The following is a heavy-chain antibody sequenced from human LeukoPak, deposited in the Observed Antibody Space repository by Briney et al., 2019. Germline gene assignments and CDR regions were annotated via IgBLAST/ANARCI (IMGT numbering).Heavy chain of an antibody. D-gene: IGHD1-26*01. V-gene: IGHV3-66*02. CDR1: GFTVSSNY. Sequence: GRSLRLSCAASGFTVSSNYMSWVRQAPGKGLEWVSVIYSGGSTYYADSVKGRFTISRDNSKNTLYLQMNSLRAEDTAVYYCARSLIKWELLHWGQGTLVTVSS. CDR2: IYSGGST. CDR3: ARSLIKWELLH. J-gene: IGHJ4*02.